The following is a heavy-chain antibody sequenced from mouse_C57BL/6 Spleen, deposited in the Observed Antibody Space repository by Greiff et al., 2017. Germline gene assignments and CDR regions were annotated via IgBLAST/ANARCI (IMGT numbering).Heavy chain of an antibody. CDR2: INPSTGGT. Sequence: VQLKESGPELVKPGASVKISCKASGYSFTGYYMNWVKQSPEKSLEWIGEINPSTGGTTYNQKFKAKATLTVDKSSSTAYMQLKSLTSEDSAVYYCARRDYYGLDYWGQGTTLTVSS. CDR1: GYSFTGYY. J-gene: IGHJ2*01. D-gene: IGHD1-2*01. CDR3: ARRDYYGLDY. V-gene: IGHV1-42*01.